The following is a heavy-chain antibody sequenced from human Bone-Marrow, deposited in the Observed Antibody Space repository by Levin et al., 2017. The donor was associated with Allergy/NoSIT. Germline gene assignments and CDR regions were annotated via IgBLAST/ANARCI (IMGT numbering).Heavy chain of an antibody. J-gene: IGHJ5*02. V-gene: IGHV1-18*01. D-gene: IGHD6-13*01. CDR1: GYTFANYG. CDR3: ARDRDPFSRTGYIWFNP. CDR2: VFTDNGQT. Sequence: ASVKVSCKASGYTFANYGISWVRQAPGQGLEWMGWVFTDNGQTTSAQSLQDRLTLTTDTSTSTVYMELRSLTSDDTAVYYCARDRDPFSRTGYIWFNPWGQGTLVTVSS.